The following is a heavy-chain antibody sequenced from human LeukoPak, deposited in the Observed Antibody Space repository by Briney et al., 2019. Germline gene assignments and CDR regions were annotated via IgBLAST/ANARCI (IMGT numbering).Heavy chain of an antibody. CDR3: ARETYGDPLDY. CDR1: GFTFGSYA. J-gene: IGHJ4*02. CDR2: ISYDGSNK. Sequence: GGSLRLSCAASGFTFGSYAMHWVRQAPGKGLEWVAVISYDGSNKYYADSVKGRFTISRDNSKNTLYLQMNSLRAEDTAVYYCARETYGDPLDYWGQGTLVTVSS. D-gene: IGHD4-17*01. V-gene: IGHV3-30-3*01.